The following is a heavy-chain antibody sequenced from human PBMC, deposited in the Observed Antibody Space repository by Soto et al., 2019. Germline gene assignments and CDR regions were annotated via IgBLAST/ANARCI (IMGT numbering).Heavy chain of an antibody. CDR3: AKGTVTQVYYFDY. CDR1: GFTFSTYA. V-gene: IGHV3-23*01. J-gene: IGHJ4*02. D-gene: IGHD4-17*01. CDR2: FSGNGGRT. Sequence: EVQLLQSGGGLVQPGGSLRLSCEAYGFTFSTYAMSWVRQAPGKGLEWVSGFSGNGGRTYYADSVKGRFTISRDNSKNTLFLQMNSLRVEDTAVYYCAKGTVTQVYYFDYWGQGTLVAVSS.